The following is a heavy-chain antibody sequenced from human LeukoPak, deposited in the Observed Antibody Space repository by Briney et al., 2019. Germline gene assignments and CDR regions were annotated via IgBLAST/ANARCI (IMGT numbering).Heavy chain of an antibody. Sequence: ASVKVSCKASGYTFTGYYMHWVRQAPGQGLEWMGWINPNSGGTNYAQKFQGRVTMTRDTSISTAYMELSRLRSDDTAVYYCARDTDIVVVPAAMPVRYFHHWGQGTLVTVSS. CDR3: ARDTDIVVVPAAMPVRYFHH. V-gene: IGHV1-2*02. CDR2: INPNSGGT. D-gene: IGHD2-2*01. CDR1: GYTFTGYY. J-gene: IGHJ1*01.